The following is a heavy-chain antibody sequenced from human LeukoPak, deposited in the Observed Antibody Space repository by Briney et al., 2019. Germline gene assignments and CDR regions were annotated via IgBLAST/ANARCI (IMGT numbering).Heavy chain of an antibody. J-gene: IGHJ5*02. D-gene: IGHD3-10*01. CDR2: IYYSGIT. CDR1: GGSIRSSSYY. CDR3: ARGFPPYYGSGSYFT. V-gene: IGHV4-39*07. Sequence: SETLSLTCTVSGGSIRSSSYYWGWIRQPPGKGLEWIGSIYYSGITYYNPSLKSRLTMSVDTSKNQFSLKLSSVTAADTAVYYCARGFPPYYGSGSYFTWGQGTLVTVSS.